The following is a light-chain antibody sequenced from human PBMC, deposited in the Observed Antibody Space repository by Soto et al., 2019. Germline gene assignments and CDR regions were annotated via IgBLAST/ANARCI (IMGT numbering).Light chain of an antibody. J-gene: IGKJ2*01. CDR1: QSVSSNY. Sequence: EIVLTQSPGTLSLSPGERATLSCRASQSVSSNYLAWYQQKPGQPPRLLFYAASNRATGIPDRFSGSGSGTDFTLTISSLEPEDSAVYYCQLYPITPVYTFGQGTKLEIK. CDR3: QLYPITPVYT. CDR2: AAS. V-gene: IGKV3-20*01.